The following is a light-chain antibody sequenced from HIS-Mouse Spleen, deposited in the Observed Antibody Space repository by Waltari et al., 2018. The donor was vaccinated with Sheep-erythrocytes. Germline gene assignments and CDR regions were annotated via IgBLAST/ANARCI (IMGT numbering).Light chain of an antibody. V-gene: IGKV1-27*01. CDR2: AAS. CDR3: QKYNSAPLT. CDR1: QGISNY. J-gene: IGKJ4*01. Sequence: DIQMTQSPSSLSASVGDRVTPTCRASQGISNYLAWYQQKPGKVPKLLIYAASTLQSGVPSRFSGSGYGTDFTLTISSLQPEDVATYYCQKYNSAPLTFGGGTKVEIK.